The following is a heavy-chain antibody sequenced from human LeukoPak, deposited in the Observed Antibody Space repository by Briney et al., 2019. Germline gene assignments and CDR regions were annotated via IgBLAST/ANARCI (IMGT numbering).Heavy chain of an antibody. J-gene: IGHJ6*02. CDR1: GYTFTSYD. V-gene: IGHV1-8*01. Sequence: GASVKVSCKASGYTFTSYDISWVRQATGQGLEWMGWMNPNSGNTGYAQKFQGRVTMTRNTSISTAYMELSSLRSEDTAVYYCARGDYGGTLYYGMDVWGQGTTVTVSS. CDR2: MNPNSGNT. CDR3: ARGDYGGTLYYGMDV. D-gene: IGHD4-23*01.